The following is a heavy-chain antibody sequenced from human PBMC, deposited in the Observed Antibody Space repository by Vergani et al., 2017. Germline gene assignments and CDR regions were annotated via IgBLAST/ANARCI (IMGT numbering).Heavy chain of an antibody. CDR3: ARDNSRATIFGVVSSVLGFDP. D-gene: IGHD3-3*01. V-gene: IGHV3-48*01. CDR1: GFTFDDYA. CDR2: ISSSSSTI. Sequence: EVQLVESGGGLVQPGRSLRLSCAASGFTFDDYAMHWVRQAPGKGLEWVSYISSSSSTIYYADSVKGRFTISRDNAKNSLYLQMNSLRAEDTAVYYCARDNSRATIFGVVSSVLGFDPWGQGTLVTVSS. J-gene: IGHJ5*02.